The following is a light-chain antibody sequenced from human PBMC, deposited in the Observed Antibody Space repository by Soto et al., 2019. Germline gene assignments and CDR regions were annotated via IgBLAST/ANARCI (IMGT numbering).Light chain of an antibody. CDR1: SSDVGAYNY. J-gene: IGLJ2*01. V-gene: IGLV2-14*03. CDR3: SSYTGSTFVI. Sequence: QSALTQPASVSGSPGQSVTISCTGTSSDVGAYNYVSWYQQHPGKAPKLMIFEVSNRPSGVSNRFSGSKSGNTVSLTISGLQAEDEADYYGSSYTGSTFVIFGGGTKLTVL. CDR2: EVS.